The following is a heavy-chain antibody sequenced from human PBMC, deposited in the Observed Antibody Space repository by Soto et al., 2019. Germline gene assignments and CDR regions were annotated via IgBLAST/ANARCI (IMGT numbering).Heavy chain of an antibody. V-gene: IGHV4-61*03. CDR2: IYYNGST. CDR3: AGVISSSPAPGAFDI. Sequence: PSETLSLTCNVSGGSVTSASGSYYWTWIRQSPGKGLEWIGYIYYNGSTNYNPSLKSRVTMSLDTSKNHFSLKLSSVTAADTAVYYCAGVISSSPAPGAFDIWGQGTMVTVSS. CDR1: GGSVTSASGSYY. D-gene: IGHD6-6*01. J-gene: IGHJ3*02.